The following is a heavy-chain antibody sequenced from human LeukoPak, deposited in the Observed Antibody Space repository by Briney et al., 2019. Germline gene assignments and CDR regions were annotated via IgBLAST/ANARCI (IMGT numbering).Heavy chain of an antibody. D-gene: IGHD5-18*01. CDR3: ARDRLGYSYGQFDY. CDR2: IYYSGST. J-gene: IGHJ4*02. CDR1: GGSISSSSYY. Sequence: PSETLSLTCTVSGGSISSSSYYWGWIRQPPGKGLEWIGSIYYSGSTYYNPSLKSRVTISVDTSKNQFSLKLSSVTAADTAVYYCARDRLGYSYGQFDYWGRGTLVTVSS. V-gene: IGHV4-39*07.